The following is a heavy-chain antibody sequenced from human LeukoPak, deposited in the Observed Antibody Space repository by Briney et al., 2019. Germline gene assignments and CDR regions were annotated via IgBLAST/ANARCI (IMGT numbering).Heavy chain of an antibody. Sequence: ASVKVSCKASGYTFTGYYMHWVRRAPGQGLEWMGWINHNSGSTNYAQKFQGRVTMTRDTSISTAYMELSRLRSDDTAVYYCARDLTGTILGYWGQGTLVTVSS. J-gene: IGHJ4*02. CDR1: GYTFTGYY. CDR2: INHNSGST. D-gene: IGHD1-7*01. CDR3: ARDLTGTILGY. V-gene: IGHV1-2*02.